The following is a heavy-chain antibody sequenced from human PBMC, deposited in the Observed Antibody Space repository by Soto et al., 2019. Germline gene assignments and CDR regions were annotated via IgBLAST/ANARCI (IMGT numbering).Heavy chain of an antibody. CDR1: GGSISSSSYY. CDR2: IYYSGAT. Sequence: SETLSLTCTVSGGSISSSSYYWSWIRQLPGKSLEWIGYIYYSGATNYNPSLKSRVNLSVDISKKQFSLKLSSATAADTAVYYFARNIVVVGNPLYYYGMDVWGQGTTVTVSS. D-gene: IGHD3-22*01. J-gene: IGHJ6*02. CDR3: ARNIVVVGNPLYYYGMDV. V-gene: IGHV4-31*03.